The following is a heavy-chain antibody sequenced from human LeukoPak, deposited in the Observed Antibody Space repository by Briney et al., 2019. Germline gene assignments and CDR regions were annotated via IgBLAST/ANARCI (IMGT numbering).Heavy chain of an antibody. CDR3: ARRGSGWYPFDY. CDR2: ISSSSSYI. J-gene: IGHJ4*02. Sequence: GGSLRLSCAASGFTFSSYSMTWVRQAPGKGLEWVSSISSSSSYIYYADSVKGRFTISRDNAKNSLYLQMNSLRAEDTAVYYCARRGSGWYPFDYWGQGTLVTVSS. CDR1: GFTFSSYS. V-gene: IGHV3-21*01. D-gene: IGHD6-19*01.